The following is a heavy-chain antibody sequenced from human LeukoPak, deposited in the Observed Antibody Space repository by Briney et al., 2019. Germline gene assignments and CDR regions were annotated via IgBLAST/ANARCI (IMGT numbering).Heavy chain of an antibody. CDR3: AKEANILLWFGELLSYFDY. CDR1: GFTFSRYA. J-gene: IGHJ4*02. D-gene: IGHD3-10*01. Sequence: GGSLRLSCAASGFTFSRYAMSWVRQAPGKGLEWVSAISGSGGSTYYADSVKGRFTISRDNSKNTLYLQMNSLRAEDTAVYYCAKEANILLWFGELLSYFDYWGQGTLVTVSS. CDR2: ISGSGGST. V-gene: IGHV3-23*01.